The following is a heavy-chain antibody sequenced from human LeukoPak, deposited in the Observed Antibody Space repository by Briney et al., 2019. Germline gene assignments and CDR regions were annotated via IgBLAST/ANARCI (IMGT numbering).Heavy chain of an antibody. Sequence: PGRSLRLSRTASGFTFCDYAMSWVRQAPGKGLEWVGFIRSKAYGGTTEYAASVKGKFTISRDDSKSIAYLQMNSLKTEDTAVYYCTSGNYLGPDYWGQGTLVTVSS. V-gene: IGHV3-49*04. CDR1: GFTFCDYA. D-gene: IGHD1-26*01. CDR2: IRSKAYGGTT. J-gene: IGHJ4*02. CDR3: TSGNYLGPDY.